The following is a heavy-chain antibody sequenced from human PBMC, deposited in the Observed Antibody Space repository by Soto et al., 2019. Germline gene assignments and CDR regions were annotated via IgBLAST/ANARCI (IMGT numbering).Heavy chain of an antibody. Sequence: GGSLRLSCAASGFTFSSYAMHWVRQAPGKGLEWVAVISYDGSNKYYADSVKGRFTISRDNSKNTLYLQMNSLRAEDTAVYYCAMTTVTTGGYWGQGTLVTVSS. CDR1: GFTFSSYA. J-gene: IGHJ4*02. CDR2: ISYDGSNK. CDR3: AMTTVTTGGY. V-gene: IGHV3-30-3*01. D-gene: IGHD4-17*01.